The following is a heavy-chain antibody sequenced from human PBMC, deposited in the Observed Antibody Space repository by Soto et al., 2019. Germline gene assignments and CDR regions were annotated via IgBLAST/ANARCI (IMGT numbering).Heavy chain of an antibody. Sequence: QVHLVESGGGVVQPGKSLRLSCAASRLTFSIYDMHWVRQAPGKGLEWVALIWSDGSRTFYADSVKGRFTISRDNSKNTLYLQMNSLRAEDTAVYYCAGEPKGGAYDMDVWGQGTTVTVSS. CDR1: RLTFSIYD. J-gene: IGHJ6*02. CDR3: AGEPKGGAYDMDV. D-gene: IGHD3-16*01. V-gene: IGHV3-33*01. CDR2: IWSDGSRT.